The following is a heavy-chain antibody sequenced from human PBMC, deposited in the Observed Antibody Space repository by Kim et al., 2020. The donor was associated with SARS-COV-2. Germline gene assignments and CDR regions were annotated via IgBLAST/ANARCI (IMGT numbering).Heavy chain of an antibody. CDR1: GFTFSSYS. CDR3: ARGGLGGSGSPFDY. V-gene: IGHV3-21*01. CDR2: ISSSSSYI. Sequence: GGSLRLSCAASGFTFSSYSMNWVCQAPGKGLEWVSSISSSSSYIYYADSVKGRFTISRDNAKNSLYLQMNSLRAEDTAVYYCARGGLGGSGSPFDYWGQGTLVTVSS. D-gene: IGHD3-10*01. J-gene: IGHJ4*02.